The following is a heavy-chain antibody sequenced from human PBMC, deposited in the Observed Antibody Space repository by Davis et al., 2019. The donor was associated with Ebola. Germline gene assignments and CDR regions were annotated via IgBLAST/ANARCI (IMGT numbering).Heavy chain of an antibody. Sequence: GESLKISCAASGFTFSGSAMHWVRQASGKGLEWVGRIRSKANNYATAYAASVKGRFTISRDDSKNTAYLQMNSLKTEDTAVYYCTRHPSAAIFLSNYYYYAMDVWGQGTTVTVSS. CDR2: IRSKANNYAT. J-gene: IGHJ6*02. CDR1: GFTFSGSA. V-gene: IGHV3-73*01. D-gene: IGHD2-2*01. CDR3: TRHPSAAIFLSNYYYYAMDV.